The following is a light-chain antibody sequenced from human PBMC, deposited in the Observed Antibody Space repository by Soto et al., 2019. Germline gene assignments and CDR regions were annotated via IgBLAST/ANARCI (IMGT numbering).Light chain of an antibody. CDR1: QSVSSN. Sequence: MTPSPSSLSGARGEKARLPDRASQSVSSNLAWYQQKPGQAPRLLIYGASTRATGIPARFSGSGSGTEFTLTISSLQSEDFAVYYCQQYNNWPRTFGQGTKVDI. J-gene: IGKJ1*01. CDR2: GAS. V-gene: IGKV3-15*01. CDR3: QQYNNWPRT.